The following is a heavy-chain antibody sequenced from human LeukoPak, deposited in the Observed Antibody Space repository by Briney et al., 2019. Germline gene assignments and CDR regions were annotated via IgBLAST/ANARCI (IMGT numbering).Heavy chain of an antibody. CDR1: GGSFSGYY. V-gene: IGHV4-34*01. D-gene: IGHD2-21*02. Sequence: SETLSLTCAVYGGSFSGYYWSWIRQPPGKGLEWIGEINHSGSTNYNPSLKSRVTISVDTSKNQFSLKLSSVTAADTAMYYCARAYGGNSGEAFDYWGQGTLVTVSS. CDR3: ARAYGGNSGEAFDY. CDR2: INHSGST. J-gene: IGHJ4*02.